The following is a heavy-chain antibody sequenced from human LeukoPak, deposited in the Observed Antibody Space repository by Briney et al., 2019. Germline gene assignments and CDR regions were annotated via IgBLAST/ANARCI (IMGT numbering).Heavy chain of an antibody. Sequence: SVKVSCKASGGTFSSYTISWVRQAPGQGLEWMGRIIPILGIANYAQKFQGRVTITADKSTSTAYMELSSLRSEDTAMYYCARAEAGYCSSTSCHARNRWFDPWGQGTLVTVSS. CDR3: ARAEAGYCSSTSCHARNRWFDP. J-gene: IGHJ5*02. V-gene: IGHV1-69*02. D-gene: IGHD2-2*01. CDR1: GGTFSSYT. CDR2: IIPILGIA.